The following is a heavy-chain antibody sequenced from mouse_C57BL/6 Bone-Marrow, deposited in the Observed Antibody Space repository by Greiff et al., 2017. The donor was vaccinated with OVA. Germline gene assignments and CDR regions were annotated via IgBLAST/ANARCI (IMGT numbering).Heavy chain of an antibody. D-gene: IGHD3-2*02. J-gene: IGHJ3*01. CDR3: ARDGSGDALDY. CDR2: IDPSGSET. Sequence: QVQLQQPGAELVRPGSSVKLSCKASGYTFTSYWMHWVKQRPIQGLEWIGNIDPSGSETHYNQKFKDKATLTVDKSSSTAYMQLSSLTSEDSAVYYCARDGSGDALDYWGQGTLVTVSA. CDR1: GYTFTSYW. V-gene: IGHV1-52*01.